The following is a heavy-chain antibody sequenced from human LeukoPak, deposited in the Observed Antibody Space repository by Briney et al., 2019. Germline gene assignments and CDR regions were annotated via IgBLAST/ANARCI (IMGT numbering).Heavy chain of an antibody. CDR1: GGSFSGYY. V-gene: IGHV4-34*01. J-gene: IGHJ3*02. Sequence: PSETLSLTCAVYGGSFSGYYWSWIRQPPGKGLEWIGEINHSGSTNYNPSLKSRVTISVDTSKNQFSLKLSSVTAADTAVYYCARGPPFEAFDNWGQGTMVTVSS. CDR3: ARGPPFEAFDN. CDR2: INHSGST.